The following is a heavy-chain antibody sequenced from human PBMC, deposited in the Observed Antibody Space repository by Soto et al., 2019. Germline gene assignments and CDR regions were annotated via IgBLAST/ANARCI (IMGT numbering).Heavy chain of an antibody. D-gene: IGHD4-17*01. J-gene: IGHJ4*02. Sequence: QVQLQESGPGLVKPSETLSLTSTVSGGSISSYYWSWIRQPPGKGLEWIGYIYYSGSTNYNPSLKSRVTISVDTSKNQFSLKLSSVTAADTAVYYCARRYGVYFDYWGQGTLVTVYS. CDR3: ARRYGVYFDY. V-gene: IGHV4-59*08. CDR1: GGSISSYY. CDR2: IYYSGST.